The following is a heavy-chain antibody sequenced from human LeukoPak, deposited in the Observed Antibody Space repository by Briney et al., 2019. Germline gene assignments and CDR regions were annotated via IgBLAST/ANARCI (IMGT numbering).Heavy chain of an antibody. CDR1: GYTFTSYD. V-gene: IGHV1-8*01. Sequence: GASVKVSCKASGYTFTSYDINWVRQAPGQGLEWMGWMNPNSGNTGYAQKFQGRVTMTRNTSISTAYMELSSLRSEDTAVYYCASSPPHYDFWSGYYSESPGSDYWGQGTLVTVSS. CDR2: MNPNSGNT. D-gene: IGHD3-3*01. J-gene: IGHJ4*02. CDR3: ASSPPHYDFWSGYYSESPGSDY.